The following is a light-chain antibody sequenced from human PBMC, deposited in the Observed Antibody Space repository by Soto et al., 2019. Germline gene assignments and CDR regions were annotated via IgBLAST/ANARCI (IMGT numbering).Light chain of an antibody. Sequence: QSVVPHEPSLTLSPGGTVTLTCDSSTGAFTSGHYPYWIQQKPGQAPRTLIYDTSNKHSWTPARFSGFLLGGKAALTLSDAQPEDEADYYCLLDYGGGRPYVFGTGTKVTVI. CDR2: DTS. CDR1: TGAFTSGHY. J-gene: IGLJ1*01. CDR3: LLDYGGGRPYV. V-gene: IGLV7-46*01.